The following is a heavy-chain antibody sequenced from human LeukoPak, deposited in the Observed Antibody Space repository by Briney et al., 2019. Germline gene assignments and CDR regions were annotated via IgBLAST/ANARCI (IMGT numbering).Heavy chain of an antibody. CDR3: ARLGPNYDILTGQVDY. J-gene: IGHJ4*02. D-gene: IGHD3-9*01. CDR2: IYPGDSDT. V-gene: IGHV5-51*01. Sequence: GESLQISCKGSGYSFTSYWIGWVRQMPGKGLEWMGIIYPGDSDTRYSPSFQGQVTISADKSISTAYLQWSSLKASDTAMYYCARLGPNYDILTGQVDYWGQGTLVTVSS. CDR1: GYSFTSYW.